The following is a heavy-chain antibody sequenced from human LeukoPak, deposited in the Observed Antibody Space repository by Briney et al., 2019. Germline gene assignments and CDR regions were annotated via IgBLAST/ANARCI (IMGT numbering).Heavy chain of an antibody. Sequence: ASVKVSCKASGYTFTSYGISWVRQAPGQGLEWMGWISGYNGNTNYAQKLQGRVTMTTDTSTSTAYMELRSLRSDDTAVYYCARDAEPYDSSGYYWYFDLWGRGTLVTVSS. D-gene: IGHD3-22*01. V-gene: IGHV1-18*01. CDR1: GYTFTSYG. CDR3: ARDAEPYDSSGYYWYFDL. CDR2: ISGYNGNT. J-gene: IGHJ2*01.